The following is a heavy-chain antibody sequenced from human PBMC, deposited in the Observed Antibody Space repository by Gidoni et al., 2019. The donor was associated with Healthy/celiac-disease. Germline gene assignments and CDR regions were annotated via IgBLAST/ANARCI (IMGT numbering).Heavy chain of an antibody. CDR3: ARDGPRYGDYPFDY. Sequence: QVQLQESGPGLGKPSATLSLTCTVSGGSISSYYWSWIRQPAGKGLEWIGRIYTSGSTNYNPSLKSRVTMSVDTSKNQFSLKLSSVTAADTAVYYCARDGPRYGDYPFDYWGQGTLVTVSS. CDR2: IYTSGST. D-gene: IGHD4-17*01. V-gene: IGHV4-4*07. CDR1: GGSISSYY. J-gene: IGHJ4*02.